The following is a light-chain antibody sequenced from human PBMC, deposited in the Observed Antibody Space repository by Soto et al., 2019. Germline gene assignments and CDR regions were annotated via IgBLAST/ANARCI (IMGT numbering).Light chain of an antibody. CDR3: TVWDDSLRGRL. Sequence: QAVVTQPPSASGTPGQRVTLTCSGSSSNIESNYVYWYQQVPGTAPRLLIYRNDQRPSGVPDRFSGSKSGPSASLTISALRSEDEADYYCTVWDDSLRGRLFGGGTKVTVL. V-gene: IGLV1-47*01. CDR2: RND. CDR1: SSNIESNY. J-gene: IGLJ2*01.